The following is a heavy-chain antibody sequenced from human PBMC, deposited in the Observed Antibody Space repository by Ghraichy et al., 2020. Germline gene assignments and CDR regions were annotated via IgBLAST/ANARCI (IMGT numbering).Heavy chain of an antibody. V-gene: IGHV4-39*01. CDR1: GGSISSSSYY. J-gene: IGHJ4*02. Sequence: SETLSLTCTVSGGSISSSSYYWGWIRQPPGKGLELIGSIYYSGSTYYNPSLKSRVTISVDTSKNQFSLKLSSVTAADTAVYYCAGQPDLLTFGGVIVPPYSPYWGQGTLVTVSS. CDR2: IYYSGST. CDR3: AGQPDLLTFGGVIVPPYSPY. D-gene: IGHD3-16*02.